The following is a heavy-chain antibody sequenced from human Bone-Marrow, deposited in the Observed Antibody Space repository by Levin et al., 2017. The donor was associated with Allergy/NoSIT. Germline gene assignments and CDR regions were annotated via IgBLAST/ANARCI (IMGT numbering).Heavy chain of an antibody. CDR3: ARFDGCTGGDCYLDD. CDR2: IHYTGTT. V-gene: IGHV4-59*11. D-gene: IGHD2-8*02. J-gene: IGHJ4*02. Sequence: MASETLSLTCTVSGGSISPHYWSWIRQPPGKGLEWIGHIHYTGTTSYDPSLMGRVTVSLDTSQNRFSLHLRSVTAADTAICYCARFDGCTGGDCYLDDWGQGTLVTVSS. CDR1: GGSISPHY.